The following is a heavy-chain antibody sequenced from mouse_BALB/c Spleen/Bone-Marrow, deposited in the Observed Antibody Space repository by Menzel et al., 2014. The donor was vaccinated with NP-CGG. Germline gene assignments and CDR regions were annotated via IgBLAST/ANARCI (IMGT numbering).Heavy chain of an antibody. V-gene: IGHV1S56*01. CDR3: ARGGYEGAWFAY. D-gene: IGHD2-14*01. CDR1: GYTFTSYY. J-gene: IGHJ3*01. CDR2: IYPGNVNT. Sequence: QVQLQQSGPELVKPGASVRISCKASGYTFTSYYIHWVKQRPGQGLEWIGWIYPGNVNTNYNEKFKGKATLTADKSSSTAYMQLSSLASEDSAVYFCARGGYEGAWFAYWGQGTLVTVSA.